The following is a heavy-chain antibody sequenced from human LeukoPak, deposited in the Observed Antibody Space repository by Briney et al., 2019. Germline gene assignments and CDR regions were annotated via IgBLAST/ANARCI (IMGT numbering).Heavy chain of an antibody. V-gene: IGHV3-53*01. CDR1: GFTVSSNY. CDR2: IYSGGST. J-gene: IGHJ4*02. Sequence: GGSLRLSCAASGFTVSSNYMSWVRQAPGKGLEWVSVIYSGGSTYYADSVKGRFTISRDNSKNTLYLQMNSLRAEDTAVYYCAKTSLTANRSPDYFGYWGQGTLVTVSS. CDR3: AKTSLTANRSPDYFGY. D-gene: IGHD5-18*01.